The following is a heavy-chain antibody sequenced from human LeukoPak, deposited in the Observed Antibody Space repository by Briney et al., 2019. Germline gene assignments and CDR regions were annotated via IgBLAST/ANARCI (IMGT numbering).Heavy chain of an antibody. Sequence: GGSLRLSCAAPGFTFSCFWMNWVRQAPGKGLEWVANIKQDGSERYYVDSVKGRFTISRDNAKRSLYLQMNSLKAEDTAVYYCARDATYYLRYGYLDCWGHGTLVAVSS. CDR1: GFTFSCFW. D-gene: IGHD5/OR15-5a*01. J-gene: IGHJ4*01. CDR3: ARDATYYLRYGYLDC. V-gene: IGHV3-7*01. CDR2: IKQDGSER.